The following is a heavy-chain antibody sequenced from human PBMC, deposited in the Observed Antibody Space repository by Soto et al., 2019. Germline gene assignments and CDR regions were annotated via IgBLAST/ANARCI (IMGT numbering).Heavy chain of an antibody. CDR3: ARGWGYYDFWSGYYTADAFDI. J-gene: IGHJ3*02. CDR1: GFTFSSYS. V-gene: IGHV3-21*01. D-gene: IGHD3-3*01. Sequence: GGSLRLSCAASGFTFSSYSMNWVRQAPRKGLEWVSSISSSSSYIYYADSVKGRFTISRDNAKNSLYLQMNSLRAEDTAVYYCARGWGYYDFWSGYYTADAFDIWGQGTMVTVSS. CDR2: ISSSSSYI.